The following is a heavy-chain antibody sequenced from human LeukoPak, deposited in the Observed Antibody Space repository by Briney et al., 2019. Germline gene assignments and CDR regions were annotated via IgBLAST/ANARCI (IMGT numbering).Heavy chain of an antibody. CDR1: GFTFSNAW. D-gene: IGHD6-19*01. Sequence: GGSLRLSCAASGFTFSNAWMNWVRQGPGKGLEWVGRIRPKIEGGTADYAAPVKGRFIISRDDSKNTLYLQMNSLEIEDTAMYYCTHYSSGWYLGQGTLVTVSS. CDR3: THYSSGWY. CDR2: IRPKIEGGTA. V-gene: IGHV3-15*01. J-gene: IGHJ4*02.